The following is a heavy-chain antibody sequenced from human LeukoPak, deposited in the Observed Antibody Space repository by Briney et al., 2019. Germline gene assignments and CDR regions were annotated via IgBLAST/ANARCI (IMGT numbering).Heavy chain of an antibody. CDR3: ARSGGRITIFGVVNGMDV. V-gene: IGHV3-21*01. Sequence: GGSLRLSCAASGFTFSSYWMSWVRQAPGKGLEWVSSISSSSSYIYYADSVKGRFTISRDNAKNSLYLQMNSLRAEDTAVYYCARSGGRITIFGVVNGMDVWGQGTTVTVSS. CDR2: ISSSSSYI. J-gene: IGHJ6*02. D-gene: IGHD3-3*01. CDR1: GFTFSSYW.